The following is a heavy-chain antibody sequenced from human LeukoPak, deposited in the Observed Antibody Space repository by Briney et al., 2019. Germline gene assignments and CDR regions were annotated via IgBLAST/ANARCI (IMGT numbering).Heavy chain of an antibody. CDR1: GGSITNFY. CDR3: ARDSGTTGEVKFDP. J-gene: IGHJ5*02. D-gene: IGHD3-10*01. CDR2: IYSSGTI. Sequence: SETLSLICTVSGGSITNFYWSWIRQPAGKGLEWIGRIYSSGTITYNPSLERRVSMSVDTSKNQFSLKLSSVTAADTAVYYCARDSGTTGEVKFDPWGQGTLVIVSS. V-gene: IGHV4-4*07.